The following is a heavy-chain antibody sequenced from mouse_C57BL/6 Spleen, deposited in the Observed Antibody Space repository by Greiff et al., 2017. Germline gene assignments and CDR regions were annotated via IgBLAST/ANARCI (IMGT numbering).Heavy chain of an antibody. V-gene: IGHV1-81*01. D-gene: IGHD1-1*01. J-gene: IGHJ2*01. CDR1: GYTFTSYG. Sequence: QVQLKQSGAELARPGASVKLSCKASGYTFTSYGISWVKQRTGQGLEWIGEIYPRSGNTYYNEKFKGKATLTADKSSSTAYMELRSLTSEDSAVYFCAREGDYYGSLYYFDYWGQGTTLTVSS. CDR2: IYPRSGNT. CDR3: AREGDYYGSLYYFDY.